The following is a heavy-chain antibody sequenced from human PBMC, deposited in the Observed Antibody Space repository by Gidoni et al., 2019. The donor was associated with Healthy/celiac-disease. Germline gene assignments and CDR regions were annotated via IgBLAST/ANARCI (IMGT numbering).Heavy chain of an antibody. V-gene: IGHV3-15*01. CDR2: IKSKTDGGTT. CDR3: TTGGIPQTYHAFDI. CDR1: GFTFSNAW. Sequence: EVQLVESGGGLVKPGGFLRLSCAASGFTFSNAWMSWVRQDPGKGLEWVGRIKSKTDGGTTDYAAPVKGRFTISRDDSKNTLYLQMNSLKTEDTAVYYCTTGGIPQTYHAFDIWGQGTMVTVSS. J-gene: IGHJ3*02. D-gene: IGHD6-13*01.